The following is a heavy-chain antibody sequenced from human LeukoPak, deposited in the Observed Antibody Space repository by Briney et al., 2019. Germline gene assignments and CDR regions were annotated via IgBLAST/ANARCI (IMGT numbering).Heavy chain of an antibody. CDR2: IYYSGST. Sequence: SETLSLTCTVSGGSISSSSYYWGWIRQPPGKGLEWIGSIYYSGSTYYNPSLKSRVTISVDTSKNQFSLKLSSVTAADTAVYYCAREPINYDYVWGSLNWFDPWGQGTLVTVSS. J-gene: IGHJ5*02. V-gene: IGHV4-39*07. CDR3: AREPINYDYVWGSLNWFDP. CDR1: GGSISSSSYY. D-gene: IGHD3-16*01.